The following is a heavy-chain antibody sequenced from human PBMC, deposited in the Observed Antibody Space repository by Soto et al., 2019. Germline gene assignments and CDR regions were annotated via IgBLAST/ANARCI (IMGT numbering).Heavy chain of an antibody. CDR1: GGSVNNANYF. V-gene: IGHV4-31*03. Sequence: QVRLEESGPGLVKPSETLSLICSVSGGSVNNANYFWNWIRHHPENGLEWIGYIYYSGSTRYNPSFKTRAPLSIDTSKNQFSLRLNSVTVPDTAVYFCARDADYGGSRGGMDVWGRGTTVTVSS. J-gene: IGHJ6*02. D-gene: IGHD4-17*01. CDR3: ARDADYGGSRGGMDV. CDR2: IYYSGST.